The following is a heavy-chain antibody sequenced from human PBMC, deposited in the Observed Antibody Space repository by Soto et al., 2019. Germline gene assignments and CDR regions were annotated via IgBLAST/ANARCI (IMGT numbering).Heavy chain of an antibody. V-gene: IGHV3-23*01. CDR3: ATFTFARPFDT. D-gene: IGHD3-10*01. CDR2: ISGSGFST. CDR1: GFTFNTYA. Sequence: PGGSLRLSCAASGFTFNTYAMSWVRQAPGQGLEWVSAISGSGFSTYYADSVKGRFSISSDSSKNTLFLQMNSLRADDTAVYFCATFTFARPFDTWGQGTMVTVSS. J-gene: IGHJ3*02.